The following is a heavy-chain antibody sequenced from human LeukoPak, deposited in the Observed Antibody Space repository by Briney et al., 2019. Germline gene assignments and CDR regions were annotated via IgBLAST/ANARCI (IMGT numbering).Heavy chain of an antibody. CDR3: ARAPSEIGGYYPEYFRH. CDR2: IKSDGST. J-gene: IGHJ1*01. D-gene: IGHD3-22*01. Sequence: GGSLRLSCAASGFTFSSYWMHWVRQAPGKGLVWVSRIKSDGSTHYADSVKGRFTISRDNATNTVSLQMNSLRAEDTGVYYCARAPSEIGGYYPEYFRHWGQGTLVTVSS. V-gene: IGHV3-74*01. CDR1: GFTFSSYW.